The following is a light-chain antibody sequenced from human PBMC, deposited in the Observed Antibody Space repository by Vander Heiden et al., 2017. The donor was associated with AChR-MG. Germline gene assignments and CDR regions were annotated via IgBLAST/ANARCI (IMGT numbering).Light chain of an antibody. J-gene: IGKJ4*01. CDR2: AAS. CDR1: QDISHY. V-gene: IGKV1-9*01. Sequence: IQLTHSSSSLSASVGDRVTITCRASQDISHYLAWYQQKPGKAPKLLISAASTLQSGVPSRFSGSGSGTDFTLTISSLQPDDFATYYCQQLNSNPLFGGGTKVEIE. CDR3: QQLNSNPL.